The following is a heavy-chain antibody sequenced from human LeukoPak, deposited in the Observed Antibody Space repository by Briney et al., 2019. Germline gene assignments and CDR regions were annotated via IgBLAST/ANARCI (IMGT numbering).Heavy chain of an antibody. J-gene: IGHJ4*02. V-gene: IGHV4-34*01. D-gene: IGHD4-17*01. Sequence: SETLSLTCAVYGGSFSAYYWSWIRQPPGKGLEWIGEINHGGNTNYNPSLKSRVTISVDTSKNQFSLKLNSVTAADTAVFYCACNYGDYAPFDYWGQGTLVTVSS. CDR3: ACNYGDYAPFDY. CDR1: GGSFSAYY. CDR2: INHGGNT.